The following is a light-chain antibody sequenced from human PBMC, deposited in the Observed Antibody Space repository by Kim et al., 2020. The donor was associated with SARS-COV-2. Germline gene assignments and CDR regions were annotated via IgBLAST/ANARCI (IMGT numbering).Light chain of an antibody. CDR1: KFVDKN. J-gene: IGLJ2*01. CDR2: QDT. Sequence: VSPGQTAPLPCSGDKFVDKNPSWYQQKPGQSPVVLIYQDTKRSSGIPERFSGSNSGNTATLTIRGTQALDEADYYCQAWDSSTVVFGGGTQLTVL. CDR3: QAWDSSTVV. V-gene: IGLV3-1*01.